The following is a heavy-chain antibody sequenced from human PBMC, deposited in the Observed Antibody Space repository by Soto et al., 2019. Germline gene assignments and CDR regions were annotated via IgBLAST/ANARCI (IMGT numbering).Heavy chain of an antibody. CDR1: GGSFSGYY. D-gene: IGHD3-22*01. CDR2: RYDDAST. Sequence: PSETLSLTCAVYGGSFSGYYWGWIRQPPGKGLEWIVSRYDDASTFYNPSLKSRVTISVDTSKKQLSLKVTSVTAADTAVYYCARGIYLGPSGYYLEFWGQGTLVTVSS. J-gene: IGHJ4*02. V-gene: IGHV4-34*01. CDR3: ARGIYLGPSGYYLEF.